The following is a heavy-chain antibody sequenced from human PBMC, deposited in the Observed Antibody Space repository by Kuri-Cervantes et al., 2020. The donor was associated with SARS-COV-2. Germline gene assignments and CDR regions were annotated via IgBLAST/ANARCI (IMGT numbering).Heavy chain of an antibody. J-gene: IGHJ6*04. CDR2: IRSKAYGGTT. V-gene: IGHV3-49*04. CDR3: TTGEPMTTVKDV. CDR1: GFTFGDYA. Sequence: GESLKISCTASGFTFGDYAMSWVRQAPGKGLEWVGFIRSKAYGGTTEYAASVKGRFTISRDDSKNTLYLQMNSLKTEDTAVYYCTTGEPMTTVKDVWGKGTTVTVSS. D-gene: IGHD4-17*01.